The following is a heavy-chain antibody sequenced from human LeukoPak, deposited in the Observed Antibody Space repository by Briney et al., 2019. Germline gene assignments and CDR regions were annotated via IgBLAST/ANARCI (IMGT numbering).Heavy chain of an antibody. D-gene: IGHD3-10*01. CDR3: ASETYYYGSGSYYKGQF. CDR2: IFSDGSNT. Sequence: GGSLRLSCAASGFTFSRYRMHWARQAPGKGLVWVSRIFSDGSNTVYADSVKGRFTFSRDNAKNTLYLQMNSLRAEDTAVYYCASETYYYGSGSYYKGQFWGQGTLVTVSS. V-gene: IGHV3-74*01. CDR1: GFTFSRYR. J-gene: IGHJ4*02.